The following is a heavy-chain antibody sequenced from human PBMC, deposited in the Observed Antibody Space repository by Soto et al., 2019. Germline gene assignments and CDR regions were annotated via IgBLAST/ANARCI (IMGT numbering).Heavy chain of an antibody. CDR2: IYDSGST. V-gene: IGHV4-59*08. Sequence: SETLSLTCTVSGGSISSSYWSWIRQPPGKGLEWIGYIYDSGSTYYNSSLKSRVTMSVDTSKNQFSLKLSSVTAADTAVYYCARQLIHWGQGTLVTVSS. D-gene: IGHD6-13*01. J-gene: IGHJ4*02. CDR3: ARQLIH. CDR1: GGSISSSY.